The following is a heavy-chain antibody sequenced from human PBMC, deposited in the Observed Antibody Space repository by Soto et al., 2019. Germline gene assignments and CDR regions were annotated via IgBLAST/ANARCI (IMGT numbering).Heavy chain of an antibody. Sequence: EVQLVESGGGLVKPGGSLRLSCAASGFTFSNAWMSWVRQAPGKGLEWVGRIKSKTDGGTTDYAAPVKGRFPISSDDSKTTLYLHMNSLTTEGTAVYYCTRDIVVVQADRPQQVDYWGQGTLVPVSS. CDR1: GFTFSNAW. J-gene: IGHJ4*02. CDR3: TRDIVVVQADRPQQVDY. D-gene: IGHD2-2*01. V-gene: IGHV3-15*01. CDR2: IKSKTDGGTT.